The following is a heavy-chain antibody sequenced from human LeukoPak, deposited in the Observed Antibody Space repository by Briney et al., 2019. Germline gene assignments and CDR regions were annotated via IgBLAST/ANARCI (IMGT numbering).Heavy chain of an antibody. D-gene: IGHD2/OR15-2a*01. CDR3: ARVILGSLDY. V-gene: IGHV4-61*01. CDR2: ICYSGST. Sequence: NPSETLSLTCTVSGGSISSSSYYWSWIRQPPGKGLEWIGYICYSGSTNYNPSLKSRVTISVDTSKNQFSLKLSSVTAADTAVYYCARVILGSLDYWGQGTLVTVSS. J-gene: IGHJ4*02. CDR1: GGSISSSSYY.